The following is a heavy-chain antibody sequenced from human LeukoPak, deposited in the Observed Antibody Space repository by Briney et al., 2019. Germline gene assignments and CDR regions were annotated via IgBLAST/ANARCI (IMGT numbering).Heavy chain of an antibody. Sequence: GGSLRLSCAASGFTFSDYYMSWIRQAPGKGLEWVSCISSSGSTIYYADSVKGRFTISRENAKNSLYLQMNSLRAGDTAVYYCARAISYSYDSSAARPFDYWGQGTLATVSS. CDR3: ARAISYSYDSSAARPFDY. J-gene: IGHJ4*02. D-gene: IGHD3-22*01. CDR1: GFTFSDYY. CDR2: ISSSGSTI. V-gene: IGHV3-11*04.